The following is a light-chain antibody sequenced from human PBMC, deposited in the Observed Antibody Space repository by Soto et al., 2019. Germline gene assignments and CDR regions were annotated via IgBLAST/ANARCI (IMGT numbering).Light chain of an antibody. J-gene: IGLJ2*01. CDR1: NIRSKS. CDR3: QVWDTSSDHVV. V-gene: IGLV3-21*04. CDR2: YDR. Sequence: SYELTQPPSVSVAPGETASVTCGGNNIRSKSVHWYQQKPGQAPVLVIYYDRERPSGIPERFSGSNSGNTATLTISRVEAGGEADYYCQVWDTSSDHVVFGGGTKVTVL.